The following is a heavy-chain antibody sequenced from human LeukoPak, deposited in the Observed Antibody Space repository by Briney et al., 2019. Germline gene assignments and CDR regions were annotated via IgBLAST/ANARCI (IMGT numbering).Heavy chain of an antibody. Sequence: ASVKVSCKASGYTFISYGISWVRQAPGQGLEWMGWISAYNGNTNYAQNFQGRVTLTRDTSTSTVYMELSSLRSEDTAIYYCARIRDGYNDAYDLWGQGTVVTVPS. CDR2: ISAYNGNT. D-gene: IGHD5-24*01. CDR3: ARIRDGYNDAYDL. CDR1: GYTFISYG. V-gene: IGHV1-18*01. J-gene: IGHJ3*01.